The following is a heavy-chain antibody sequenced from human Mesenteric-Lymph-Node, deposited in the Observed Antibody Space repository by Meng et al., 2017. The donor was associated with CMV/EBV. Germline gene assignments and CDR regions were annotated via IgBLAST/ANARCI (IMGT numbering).Heavy chain of an antibody. CDR2: INHSGST. V-gene: IGHV4-34*01. CDR3: ASRAPLNNTKDKIPSGY. Sequence: QVQLQQWGAGLFKPPVTLSLTYAVYGGSSSAYYCCWFRQPPGKGLEWIGEINHSGSTNYNPSLKSRITISVDTSKNQFSLKLTSVTAADTAVYFCASRAPLNNTKDKIPSGYWGQGTLVTVSS. D-gene: IGHD1-14*01. CDR1: GGSSSAYY. J-gene: IGHJ4*02.